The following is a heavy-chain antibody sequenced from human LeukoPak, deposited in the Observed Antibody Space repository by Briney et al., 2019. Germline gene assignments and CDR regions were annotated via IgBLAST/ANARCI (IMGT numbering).Heavy chain of an antibody. CDR2: ITDDATT. Sequence: GGTLRLSCAASGFTFSSAWMHWVRQAPGTGLVWVSRITDDATTTYADSVRGRFTISRDNAKNILYLQMNSLRAEDTAVYYGVRDRVGPDYWGQGTLVTGSS. CDR3: VRDRVGPDY. J-gene: IGHJ4*02. CDR1: GFTFSSAW. D-gene: IGHD1-26*01. V-gene: IGHV3-74*03.